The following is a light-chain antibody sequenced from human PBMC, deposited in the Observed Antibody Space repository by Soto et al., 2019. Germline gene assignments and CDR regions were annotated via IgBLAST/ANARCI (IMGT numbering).Light chain of an antibody. CDR3: CSYAGSDTYV. CDR1: SSDVGGYSY. J-gene: IGLJ1*01. V-gene: IGLV2-11*01. Sequence: QSVLTQPRSVSGSPGQSVTISCTGTSSDVGGYSYVSWYQQHPGKAPKLMIYDVSKRPSWVPDRFSGSKSGNTASLTISGLQAEDDADYCCCSYAGSDTYVFVNGTKLTVL. CDR2: DVS.